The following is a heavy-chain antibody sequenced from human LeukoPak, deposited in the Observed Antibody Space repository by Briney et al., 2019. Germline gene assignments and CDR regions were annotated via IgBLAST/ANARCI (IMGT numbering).Heavy chain of an antibody. CDR3: ARSSIAARPFDY. CDR1: GFTFSSYS. J-gene: IGHJ4*02. D-gene: IGHD6-6*01. Sequence: GGSLRLSCAASGFTFSSYSMNWVRQAPGKVLEWVSSISSSSSYIYYADSVKGRFTISRDNAKNSLYLQMNSLRAEDTAVYYCARSSIAARPFDYWGQGTLVTVSS. CDR2: ISSSSSYI. V-gene: IGHV3-21*01.